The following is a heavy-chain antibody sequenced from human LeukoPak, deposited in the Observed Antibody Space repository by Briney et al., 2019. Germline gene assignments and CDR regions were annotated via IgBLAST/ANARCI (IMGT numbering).Heavy chain of an antibody. Sequence: SETLSLTCTVSGGSISGSSYYWGWIRQPPGKGVEWIGSIYFTGNAYYNPSLKSRVTISADTSKNQFSLILSSVTAADTAVYYCARSLRGAAHHFDYWGQGTLVTVSS. CDR1: GGSISGSSYY. D-gene: IGHD2-15*01. V-gene: IGHV4-39*01. CDR2: IYFTGNA. J-gene: IGHJ4*02. CDR3: ARSLRGAAHHFDY.